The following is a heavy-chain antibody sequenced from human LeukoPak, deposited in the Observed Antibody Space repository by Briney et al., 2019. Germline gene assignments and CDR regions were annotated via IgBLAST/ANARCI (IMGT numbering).Heavy chain of an antibody. CDR3: AREKNSYGYIDY. J-gene: IGHJ4*02. V-gene: IGHV4-34*01. D-gene: IGHD5-18*01. CDR1: GGSFSGYY. CDR2: INHSGST. Sequence: SETLSLTCAVYGGSFSGYYWSWIRQPPGKGLEWIGEINHSGSTNYNPSLKSRVTISVDTSKNQFSLKLSSVTAADTAVYYCAREKNSYGYIDYWGQGTLVTVSS.